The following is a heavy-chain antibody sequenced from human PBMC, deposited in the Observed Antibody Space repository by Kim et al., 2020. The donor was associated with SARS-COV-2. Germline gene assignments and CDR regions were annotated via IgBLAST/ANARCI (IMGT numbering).Heavy chain of an antibody. D-gene: IGHD2-15*01. CDR1: GGSISSSNW. V-gene: IGHV4-4*02. Sequence: SETLSLTCAVSGGSISSSNWWSWVRQPPGKGLEWIGEIYHSGSTNYNPPLKSRVTITVDKSKNHFSPKLSSVTAADTAAYYCSSNPRSGLDYWGQGTLVT. CDR2: IYHSGST. CDR3: SSNPRSGLDY. J-gene: IGHJ4*02.